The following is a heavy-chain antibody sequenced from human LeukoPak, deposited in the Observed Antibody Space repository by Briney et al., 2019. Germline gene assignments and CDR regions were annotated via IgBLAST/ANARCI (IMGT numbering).Heavy chain of an antibody. Sequence: SETLSLTCTVSGGSLSNYYWSWIRQPPGKGLEWIGYIYYSGSTNYNPSLTSRVTISVDTSKNQFSLKLSSVTAADTAVYYCARWRYCGGDCYPSAFDIWGQGTMVTVSS. V-gene: IGHV4-59*01. CDR3: ARWRYCGGDCYPSAFDI. J-gene: IGHJ3*02. CDR2: IYYSGST. D-gene: IGHD2-21*02. CDR1: GGSLSNYY.